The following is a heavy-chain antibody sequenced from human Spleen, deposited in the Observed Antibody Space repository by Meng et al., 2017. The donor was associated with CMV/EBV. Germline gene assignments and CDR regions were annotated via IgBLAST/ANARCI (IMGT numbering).Heavy chain of an antibody. CDR2: INHSGST. V-gene: IGHV4-34*01. Sequence: SETLSLTCAVYGGSFSGYYWSWIRQPPGKGLEWIGEINHSGSTDYNPSLKSRVTMSVDTSKNQISLKLSSVTAADTAVYYCARGDIVVVLPAKADNSWFDPWGQGTLVTVSS. J-gene: IGHJ5*02. CDR1: GGSFSGYY. CDR3: ARGDIVVVLPAKADNSWFDP. D-gene: IGHD2-2*01.